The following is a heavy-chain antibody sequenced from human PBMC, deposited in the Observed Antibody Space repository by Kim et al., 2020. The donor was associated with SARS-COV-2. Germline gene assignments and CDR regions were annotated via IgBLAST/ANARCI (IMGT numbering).Heavy chain of an antibody. J-gene: IGHJ4*02. Sequence: GGSLRLSCAASGFTFSNAWMSWVRQAPGKGLEWVGRIKSKTDGGTTDYAAPVKGRFTISRDDSKNTLYLQMNSLKTEDTAVYYCTTDDAVGIVVVPAAMPNYWGQGTLVTVSS. D-gene: IGHD2-2*03. V-gene: IGHV3-15*01. CDR3: TTDDAVGIVVVPAAMPNY. CDR1: GFTFSNAW. CDR2: IKSKTDGGTT.